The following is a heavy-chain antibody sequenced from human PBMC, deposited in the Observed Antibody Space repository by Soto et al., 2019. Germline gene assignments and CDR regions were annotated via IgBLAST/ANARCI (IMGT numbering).Heavy chain of an antibody. CDR1: GGSISSYY. J-gene: IGHJ6*03. V-gene: IGHV4-59*08. D-gene: IGHD6-6*01. CDR3: ARQGSSVGYYYHYYMDV. CDR2: IYYSGST. Sequence: QVQLQESGPGLVKPSETLSLTCTVSGGSISSYYWSWIRQPPGKGLEWIGYIYYSGSTNYNPSLKSRVPISVDTSKNQFSLKLSSVTAADTAVYYCARQGSSVGYYYHYYMDVWGKGTTVTVSS.